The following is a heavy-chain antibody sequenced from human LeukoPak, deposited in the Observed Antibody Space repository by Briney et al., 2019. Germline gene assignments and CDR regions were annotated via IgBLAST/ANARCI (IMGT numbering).Heavy chain of an antibody. CDR1: GYTFTGYY. D-gene: IGHD3-16*01. CDR2: INPNSGGT. V-gene: IGHV1-2*02. J-gene: IGHJ3*02. Sequence: ASVKVSCKASGYTFTGYYMHWVRQAPGQGLEWMGWINPNSGGTNYAQKFQGRVTMTRDTSTSTAYMELSRLRSDDTAVYYCARVLKMITFGGVRGDAFDIWGQGTMVTVSS. CDR3: ARVLKMITFGGVRGDAFDI.